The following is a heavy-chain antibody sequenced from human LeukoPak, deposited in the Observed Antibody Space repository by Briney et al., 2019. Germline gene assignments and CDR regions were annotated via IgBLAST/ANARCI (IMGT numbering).Heavy chain of an antibody. CDR2: IHHSVGT. CDR1: GGFISSGNW. V-gene: IGHV4-4*02. D-gene: IGHD4-11*01. CDR3: ARKGPATIADY. J-gene: IGHJ4*02. Sequence: SGTLSLTCAVSGGFISSGNWWGWFRQPPGKGLEWIGEIHHSVGTNYNPSLKGRVAVSMDKSKNQLSLRVTSVTAADTAMYYCARKGPATIADYWGRGTLVTVSS.